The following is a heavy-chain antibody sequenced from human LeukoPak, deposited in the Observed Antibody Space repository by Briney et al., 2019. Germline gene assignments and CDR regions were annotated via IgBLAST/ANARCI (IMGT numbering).Heavy chain of an antibody. J-gene: IGHJ3*02. CDR2: IYHSGSS. CDR1: GFSISSGYY. CDR3: ARRVRFLEWFRDAFDI. D-gene: IGHD3-3*01. V-gene: IGHV4-38-2*02. Sequence: SQTLSLTCTVSGFSISSGYYWGWIRQPPGKGLEWIGSIYHSGSSYYNPSLKSRVTISEDRSKNQFSLKLSSVTAADTAVYYCARRVRFLEWFRDAFDIWGQGTMVTVSS.